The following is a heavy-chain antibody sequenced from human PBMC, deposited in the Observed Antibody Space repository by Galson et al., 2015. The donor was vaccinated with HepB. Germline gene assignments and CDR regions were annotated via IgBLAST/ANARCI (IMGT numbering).Heavy chain of an antibody. CDR1: GFTFNNTW. D-gene: IGHD3-16*01. V-gene: IGHV3-15*01. J-gene: IGHJ6*02. Sequence: SLRLSCAASGFTFNNTWMSWVRQGPGKGLEWVGRIKSKTDGGAIDYAAPVKDRFIISRDDSKNTLYLQMNSLKTEDTAVYYCLGGMDVWGQGTTVIV. CDR2: IKSKTDGGAI. CDR3: LGGMDV.